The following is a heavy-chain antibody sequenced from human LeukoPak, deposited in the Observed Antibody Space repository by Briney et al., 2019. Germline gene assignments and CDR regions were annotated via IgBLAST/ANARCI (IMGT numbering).Heavy chain of an antibody. CDR1: GFTFGDYA. Sequence: PGGSLRLSCTASGFTFGDYAVSWVRQAPGKVLEWVGFIRSKAYGGTTEYAASVKGRFTISRDDSKSIAYLQMNSLKTEDTAVYYCTRLQQLNWFDPWGQGTLVTVSS. J-gene: IGHJ5*02. D-gene: IGHD6-13*01. CDR2: IRSKAYGGTT. CDR3: TRLQQLNWFDP. V-gene: IGHV3-49*04.